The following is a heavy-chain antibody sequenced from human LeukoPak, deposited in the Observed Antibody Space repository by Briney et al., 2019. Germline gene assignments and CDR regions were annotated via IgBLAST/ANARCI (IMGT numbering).Heavy chain of an antibody. J-gene: IGHJ5*02. D-gene: IGHD1-14*01. CDR3: ARDIPRGARYLDL. CDR1: GFTFSSYW. V-gene: IGHV3-7*01. CDR2: IDQDGSEK. Sequence: GGSLRLSCAASGFTFSSYWMTWVRQAPGKGLEWVANIDQDGSEKNYVDSVKGRFTISRDNGKNSLYLQMNSLRVGDTAVYYCARDIPRGARYLDLWGQGAMVTVSS.